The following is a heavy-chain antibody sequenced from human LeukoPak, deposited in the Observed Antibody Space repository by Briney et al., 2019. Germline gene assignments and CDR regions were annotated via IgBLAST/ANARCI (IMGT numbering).Heavy chain of an antibody. Sequence: GRSLRLSCAASGFTFSSYGMHWVRQAPGKGLEWVAVISYDGSNKYYADSVKGRFTISRDNSKNTLYLQMNSLRAEDTAVYYCAKSWGYYGLWGQGTPVTVSS. CDR1: GFTFSSYG. CDR3: AKSWGYYGL. CDR2: ISYDGSNK. D-gene: IGHD3-10*01. V-gene: IGHV3-30*18. J-gene: IGHJ4*02.